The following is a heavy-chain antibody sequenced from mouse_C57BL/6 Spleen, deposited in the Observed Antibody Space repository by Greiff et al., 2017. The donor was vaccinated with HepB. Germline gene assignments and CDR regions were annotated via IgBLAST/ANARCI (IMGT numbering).Heavy chain of an antibody. J-gene: IGHJ4*01. CDR3: ARSIHDGYFPMDY. D-gene: IGHD2-3*01. CDR1: GYTFTSYW. Sequence: VQLQQSGAELAKPGASVKLSCKASGYTFTSYWIHWVKQRPGQGLEWIGYINPSSGYTKYNQKFKDKATLTADKSSSTAYMQLSSLTYEDSAVYYCARSIHDGYFPMDYWGQGTSVTVSS. V-gene: IGHV1-7*01. CDR2: INPSSGYT.